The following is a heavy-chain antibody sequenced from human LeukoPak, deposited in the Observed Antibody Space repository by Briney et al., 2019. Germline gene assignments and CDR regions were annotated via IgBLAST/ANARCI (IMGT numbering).Heavy chain of an antibody. Sequence: PSETLSLTCTVSGGSISSYYWCWIRQPPGKGLEWIGYIYYSGSTNYNPSLKSRVTISVDTSKNQFSLKLSSVTAADTAVYYCARDRGVVVPAAIYPWDYYYYGMDIWGQGTTVTVSS. CDR1: GGSISSYY. CDR2: IYYSGST. CDR3: ARDRGVVVPAAIYPWDYYYYGMDI. D-gene: IGHD2-2*02. V-gene: IGHV4-59*01. J-gene: IGHJ6*02.